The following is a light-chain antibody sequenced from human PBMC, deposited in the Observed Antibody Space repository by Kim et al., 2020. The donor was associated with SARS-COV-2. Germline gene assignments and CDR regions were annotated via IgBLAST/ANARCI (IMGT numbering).Light chain of an antibody. J-gene: IGLJ3*02. CDR1: SSNIENTY. CDR2: RHN. CDR3: AAWDDRVNGPV. V-gene: IGLV1-47*01. Sequence: GQRVAISCYGSSSNIENTYVSWYQQFPGTAPKLRIYRHNQRPSGVPDRFSGSKSGTSASLAIDGLRSDDEAIYYCAAWDDRVNGPVFGGGTQLTVL.